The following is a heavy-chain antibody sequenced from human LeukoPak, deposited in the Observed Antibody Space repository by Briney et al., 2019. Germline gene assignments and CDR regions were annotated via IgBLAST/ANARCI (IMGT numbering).Heavy chain of an antibody. CDR1: GFTFSSYE. CDR2: ISSSGSTI. V-gene: IGHV3-48*03. Sequence: GGSLRLSCAASGFTFSSYEMHWVRQAPGKGLEWVSYISSSGSTIYYADSVKGRFTISRDNAKNSLYLQMNSLRAEDTAVYYCARGDCSGGSCYLSLTTIDYWGQGTLVTVSS. J-gene: IGHJ4*02. D-gene: IGHD2-15*01. CDR3: ARGDCSGGSCYLSLTTIDY.